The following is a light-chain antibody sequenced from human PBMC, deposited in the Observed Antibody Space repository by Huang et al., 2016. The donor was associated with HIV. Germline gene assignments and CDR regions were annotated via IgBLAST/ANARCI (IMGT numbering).Light chain of an antibody. V-gene: IGKV3-15*01. CDR3: QHYTNWPWFT. Sequence: EIVMTQSPATLSVSPGERATLSRRASQSVSSNLAWYQQKPGQAPRLLIYGASTRATGIPARFSGSGSGTEFTLTISSLQSEDFAVYYCQHYTNWPWFTFGQGTKLDIK. J-gene: IGKJ2*01. CDR2: GAS. CDR1: QSVSSN.